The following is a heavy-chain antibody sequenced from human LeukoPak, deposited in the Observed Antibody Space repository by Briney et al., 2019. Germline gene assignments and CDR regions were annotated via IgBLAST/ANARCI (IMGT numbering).Heavy chain of an antibody. CDR2: IYYSGST. J-gene: IGHJ4*02. D-gene: IGHD3-22*01. V-gene: IGHV4-59*01. CDR1: GGSISSYY. CDR3: ARVLGSSGYSGFDY. Sequence: SETLSLTCTVSGGSISSYYWSWIRQPPGKGLEWIGYIYYSGSTNYNPSLKSRVTISVDTSNNQFSLKLSSVTAADTAVYYCARVLGSSGYSGFDYWGQGTLVTVSS.